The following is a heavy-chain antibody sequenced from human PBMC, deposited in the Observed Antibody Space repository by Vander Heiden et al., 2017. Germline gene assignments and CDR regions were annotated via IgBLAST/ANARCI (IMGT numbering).Heavy chain of an antibody. Sequence: QVQLQQWGAGLLKPSETLSLTCAVYGGSFSGYYWSWIRQPPGKGLEWIGEINHSGSTNYNPSLKSRVTISVDTSKNQFSLKLSSVTAADTAVYYCARGLIIVGATNAFDIWGQGTMVTVFS. CDR1: GGSFSGYY. V-gene: IGHV4-34*01. CDR3: ARGLIIVGATNAFDI. CDR2: INHSGST. J-gene: IGHJ3*02. D-gene: IGHD1-26*01.